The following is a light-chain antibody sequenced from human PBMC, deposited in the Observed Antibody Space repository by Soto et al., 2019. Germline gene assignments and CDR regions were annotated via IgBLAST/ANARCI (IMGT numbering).Light chain of an antibody. CDR1: QTISND. Sequence: EVVMTQSPATVSVSPGEGVTLSCRASQTISNDLAWYQQKPGQAPRLLIYGASTSATGVPARFSGGGSWTDFTLTISSLQSEDFAFYYCQQNNKWPPVTFGGGTKVEIK. V-gene: IGKV3-15*01. CDR2: GAS. CDR3: QQNNKWPPVT. J-gene: IGKJ4*01.